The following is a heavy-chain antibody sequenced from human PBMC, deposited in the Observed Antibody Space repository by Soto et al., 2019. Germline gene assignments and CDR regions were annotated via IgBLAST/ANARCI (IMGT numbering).Heavy chain of an antibody. Sequence: GGSLRLSCTASGFTFSRYAMSWARQAPGKGLEWVSTISNSGSSSYSADSVKGRFTISRDNSKNTLYLQMHSLRGEDTALYHCAKGLVAVSGLQWFDPWGQGTLVTVSS. CDR3: AKGLVAVSGLQWFDP. CDR2: ISNSGSSS. D-gene: IGHD2-21*02. V-gene: IGHV3-23*01. J-gene: IGHJ5*02. CDR1: GFTFSRYA.